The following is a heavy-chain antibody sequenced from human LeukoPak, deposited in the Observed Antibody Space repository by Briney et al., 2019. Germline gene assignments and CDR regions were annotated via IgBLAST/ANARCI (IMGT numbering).Heavy chain of an antibody. CDR2: ISAYNGNT. D-gene: IGHD2-8*01. J-gene: IGHJ4*02. Sequence: GASVKVSCKASGYTFTSYGITWVRQAPGQGLEWMGWISAYNGNTNYAQKLQDRVTMTTDTSTSTAYMELRSLRSDDTAVYYCARHYCTIAVCHTFDYWGQGTLVTVSS. V-gene: IGHV1-18*01. CDR1: GYTFTSYG. CDR3: ARHYCTIAVCHTFDY.